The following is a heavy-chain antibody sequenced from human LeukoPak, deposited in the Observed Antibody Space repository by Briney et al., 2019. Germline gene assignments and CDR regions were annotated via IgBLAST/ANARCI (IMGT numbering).Heavy chain of an antibody. D-gene: IGHD3-10*01. CDR3: ARYGSGIWYYYYYYMDV. CDR2: IYYSGST. CDR1: GGSISSGGYY. V-gene: IGHV4-31*03. J-gene: IGHJ6*03. Sequence: PSETLSFTCTVSGGSISSGGYYWSWIRQHPGKGLEWIGYIYYSGSTYYNPSLKSRVTISVDTSKNQFSLKLSSVTAADTAVYYCARYGSGIWYYYYYYMDVWGKGTTVTVSS.